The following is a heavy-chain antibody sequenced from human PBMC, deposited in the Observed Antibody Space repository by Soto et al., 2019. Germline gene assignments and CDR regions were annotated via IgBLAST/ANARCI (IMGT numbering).Heavy chain of an antibody. CDR3: ARAGYCSGGSCPDYYYGMDV. J-gene: IGHJ6*02. V-gene: IGHV1-69*01. D-gene: IGHD2-15*01. Sequence: QVQLVQSGAEVKKPGSSVKVSCQASGGTFSSYAITWVRQAPGQGLEWMGGIIPIFGTANYAQKFQGRVTITADESTGTAYMELSSLGSEDTAVYYCARAGYCSGGSCPDYYYGMDVWGQGTTVTVSS. CDR1: GGTFSSYA. CDR2: IIPIFGTA.